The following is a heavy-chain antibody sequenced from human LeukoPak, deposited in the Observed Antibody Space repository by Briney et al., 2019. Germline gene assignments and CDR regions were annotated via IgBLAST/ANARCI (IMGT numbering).Heavy chain of an antibody. J-gene: IGHJ5*02. CDR1: GGTFLSHI. V-gene: IGHV1-69*08. D-gene: IGHD3-10*01. Sequence: SVKVSCKTSGGTFLSHIFSWVRQAPGHGLEWVGKITPVIETAKYAQTFQGRVSIYTDKDTTTVYMDLSGLRPDDTADYYCARVNLRGSNYNWFDPWGQGTRVIVSS. CDR3: ARVNLRGSNYNWFDP. CDR2: ITPVIETA.